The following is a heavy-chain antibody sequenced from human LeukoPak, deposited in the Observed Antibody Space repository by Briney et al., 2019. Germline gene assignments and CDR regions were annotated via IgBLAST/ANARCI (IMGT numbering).Heavy chain of an antibody. D-gene: IGHD6-13*01. CDR3: ARDLMSSSGVGFDY. CDR2: IYSGGST. V-gene: IGHV3-53*01. CDR1: GFTFSSYA. J-gene: IGHJ4*02. Sequence: GGSLRLSYAASGFTFSSYAMSWVRQAPGKGLEWVSVIYSGGSTYYADSVKGRFTISRDNSKNTLYLQMNSLRAEDTAVYYCARDLMSSSGVGFDYWGLGTLVTVSS.